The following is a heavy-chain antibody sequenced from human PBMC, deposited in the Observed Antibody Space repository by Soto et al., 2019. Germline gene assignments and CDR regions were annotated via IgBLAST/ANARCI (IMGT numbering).Heavy chain of an antibody. V-gene: IGHV1-2*02. Sequence: QMQLVQSGAEARKPGASVKVSCKTSGYTFTGYYLNWVRQAPGRGLEWVGWINPKTGDTNNAQKFQGRVTMTTDTSISTGYMELSGLKSDDTAVYYCVTGDHLVRWGQGTRVTFSS. J-gene: IGHJ4*02. CDR1: GYTFTGYY. CDR2: INPKTGDT. D-gene: IGHD6-6*01. CDR3: VTGDHLVR.